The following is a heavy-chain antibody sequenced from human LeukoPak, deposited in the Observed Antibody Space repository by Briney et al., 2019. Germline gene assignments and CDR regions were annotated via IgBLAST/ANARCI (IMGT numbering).Heavy chain of an antibody. J-gene: IGHJ4*02. CDR1: GFTFSSYA. CDR2: ISGSGGST. Sequence: GGSLRLSCAASGFTFSSYAMRWVGQAPGKGREGVSAISGSGGSTYYADSVKGRFTISRDNSTTTLYLQMNSLRAEDTAVYYCAKSPMAVARGYFDYWGQGTLVTVSS. D-gene: IGHD6-19*01. V-gene: IGHV3-23*01. CDR3: AKSPMAVARGYFDY.